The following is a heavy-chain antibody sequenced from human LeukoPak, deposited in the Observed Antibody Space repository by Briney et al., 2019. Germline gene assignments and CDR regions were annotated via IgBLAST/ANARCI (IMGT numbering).Heavy chain of an antibody. CDR3: ARGASNRFDY. CDR1: GFIFGNYR. CDR2: INSDGSGT. V-gene: IGHV3-74*01. Sequence: GGSLRLSCATSGFIFGNYRMHWVRQAPGKGLVWVSRINSDGSGTDYAESVKGRFTISRGNAKNTLYLHMSSLRVEDTAVYYCARGASNRFDYWGQGTLVTVSS. D-gene: IGHD1-14*01. J-gene: IGHJ4*02.